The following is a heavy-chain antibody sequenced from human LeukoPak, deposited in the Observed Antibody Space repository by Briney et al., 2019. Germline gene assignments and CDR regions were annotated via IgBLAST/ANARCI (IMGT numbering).Heavy chain of an antibody. CDR2: INPRGST. Sequence: GRASSSESGKWIREPPGKKLKWIGEINPRGSTNYNPSLESRVTVSADTSRNQLSLSLTSVTAADSAVYFCARGLRQGSAWSWGPKEKSYQYMDVWGTGTTVIVSS. CDR1: GRASSSES. V-gene: IGHV4-34*01. CDR3: ARGLRQGSAWSWGPKEKSYQYMDV. D-gene: IGHD6-19*01. J-gene: IGHJ6*04.